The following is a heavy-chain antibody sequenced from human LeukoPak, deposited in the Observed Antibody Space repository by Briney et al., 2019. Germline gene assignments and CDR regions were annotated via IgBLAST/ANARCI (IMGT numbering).Heavy chain of an antibody. V-gene: IGHV3-7*01. J-gene: IGHJ4*02. D-gene: IGHD6-19*01. CDR2: INQDGSEK. CDR1: GFTFSRYW. CDR3: ARGRSSVDY. Sequence: GGSLRLSCEVSGFTFSRYWMSWVRQAPGKGLEWVANINQDGSEKYYVDSVKGRFTMSRDNAKNLLYLQMNSLRAEARAVYYCARGRSSVDYWGQGTLVTVSS.